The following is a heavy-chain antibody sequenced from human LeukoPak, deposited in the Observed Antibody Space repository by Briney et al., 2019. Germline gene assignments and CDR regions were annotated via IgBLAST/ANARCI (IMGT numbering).Heavy chain of an antibody. CDR2: IYPGDSDT. D-gene: IGHD4-17*01. CDR1: GYSFTSYW. J-gene: IGHJ4*02. V-gene: IGHV5-51*01. Sequence: GESLKISCKGSGYSFTSYWIGWVRQMPGKGLDWMGIIYPGDSDTRYSPSFQGQVTISADKSISTAYLQWSSLKASDTAMYYCARQSPPTVTTNPFDYWGQGTLVTVSS. CDR3: ARQSPPTVTTNPFDY.